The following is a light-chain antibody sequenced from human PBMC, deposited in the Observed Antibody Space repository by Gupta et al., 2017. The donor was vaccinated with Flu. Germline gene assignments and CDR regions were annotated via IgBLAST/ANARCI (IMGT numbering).Light chain of an antibody. CDR3: TSWTRSDTLV. CDR1: SSDIGAYDF. V-gene: IGLV2-14*01. CDR2: EVS. Sequence: QSALTQPASVSGSPGQSITISCTGTSSDIGAYDFVSWYQHHPGEAPKLLIFEVSRRPSGISGRFSGSRTGNMASLTVSGLQTDDEADYYCTSWTRSDTLVFGTGSKVTV. J-gene: IGLJ1*01.